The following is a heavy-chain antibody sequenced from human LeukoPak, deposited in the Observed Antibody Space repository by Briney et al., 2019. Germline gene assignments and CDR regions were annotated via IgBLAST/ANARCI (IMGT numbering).Heavy chain of an antibody. CDR3: AKAYVWGSYAIDY. CDR2: ISYDGSNK. J-gene: IGHJ4*02. V-gene: IGHV3-30*18. D-gene: IGHD3-16*01. Sequence: GGSLRLSCAASGFTFSSYGMHWVRQAPGKGLEWVAVISYDGSNKYYADSVKGRFTISRDNSKNTLYLQMNSLRAEDTAVYYCAKAYVWGSYAIDYWGQGTLVTVSS. CDR1: GFTFSSYG.